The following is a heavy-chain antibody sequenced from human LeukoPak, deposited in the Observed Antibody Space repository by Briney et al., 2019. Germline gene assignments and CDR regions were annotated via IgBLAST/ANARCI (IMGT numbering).Heavy chain of an antibody. V-gene: IGHV3-64*02. D-gene: IGHD6-19*01. CDR3: TRGVAISTSGWYDTFDY. Sequence: PGGSLRLSCAASGVTFRVYAMYWVRQAPGKGLEYVSVISTDGSMIYYADSVKGRFTISRDNFKNTLYLQMGSLRAEDMAFYYCTRGVAISTSGWYDTFDYWGQGALVTVSS. J-gene: IGHJ4*02. CDR2: ISTDGSMI. CDR1: GVTFRVYA.